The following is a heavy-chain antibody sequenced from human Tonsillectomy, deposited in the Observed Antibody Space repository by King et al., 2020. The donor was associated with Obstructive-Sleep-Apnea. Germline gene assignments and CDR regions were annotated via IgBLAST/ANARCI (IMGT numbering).Heavy chain of an antibody. J-gene: IGHJ4*02. V-gene: IGHV3-9*01. CDR2: ISWNSGSI. Sequence: EVQLVESGGGLVQPGRSLRLSCAASGFTFDDYAMHWVRQAPGKGLEWVSGISWNSGSIGYADSVKGRFTISRDNAKNSLYLQMNSLRAEDTALYYCAKGTHYYGSGSDDYWGQGTLVTVSS. D-gene: IGHD3-10*01. CDR1: GFTFDDYA. CDR3: AKGTHYYGSGSDDY.